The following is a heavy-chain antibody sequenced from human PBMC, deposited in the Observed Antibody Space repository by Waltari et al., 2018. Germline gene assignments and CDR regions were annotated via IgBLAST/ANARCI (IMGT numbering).Heavy chain of an antibody. Sequence: QLQLQESGPGLVKPSETLSLTRTVSGGSISSSSYHWGRIRQPPGTGLGCIGSIYYSGSTYYNPSLKSRVTISVDTSKNQFSLKLSSVTAADTAVYYCARLGRGSGWDYFDYWGQGTLVTVSS. D-gene: IGHD6-19*01. J-gene: IGHJ4*02. CDR2: IYYSGST. V-gene: IGHV4-39*07. CDR3: ARLGRGSGWDYFDY. CDR1: GGSISSSSYH.